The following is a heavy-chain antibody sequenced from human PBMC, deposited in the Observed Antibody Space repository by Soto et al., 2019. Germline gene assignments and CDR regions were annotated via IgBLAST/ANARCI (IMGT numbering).Heavy chain of an antibody. Sequence: GGSLRLSCAASGFTFSSYSMNWVRQAPGKGLEWVSSISSSSSYIYYADSVKGRFTISRDNAKNSLYLQMNSLRAEDTAVYYCARDRITIFGVVPPNWFDPWGQGTLVTVSS. D-gene: IGHD3-3*01. V-gene: IGHV3-21*01. CDR1: GFTFSSYS. CDR2: ISSSSSYI. CDR3: ARDRITIFGVVPPNWFDP. J-gene: IGHJ5*02.